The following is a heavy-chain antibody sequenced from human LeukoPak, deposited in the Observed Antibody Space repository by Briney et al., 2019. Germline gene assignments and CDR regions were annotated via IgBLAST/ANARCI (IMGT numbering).Heavy chain of an antibody. J-gene: IGHJ4*02. CDR3: ARDAGSYYDSSGWSY. D-gene: IGHD3-22*01. CDR1: GFTFSSYS. V-gene: IGHV3-21*01. CDR2: ISSSSSYI. Sequence: GGSLRLSCAASGFTFSSYSMNWVRQAPGKGLEWVSSISSSSSYIYYADSVKGRFTISRDNAKNSLYLQMNSLRAEDTAVYYCARDAGSYYDSSGWSYWGQGTLVTVSS.